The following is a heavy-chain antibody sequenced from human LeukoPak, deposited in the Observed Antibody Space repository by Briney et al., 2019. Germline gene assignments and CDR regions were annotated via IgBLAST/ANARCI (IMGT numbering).Heavy chain of an antibody. CDR3: ARDPAVVVVAGWAFDI. CDR2: ISSSSRYI. J-gene: IGHJ3*02. D-gene: IGHD2-15*01. CDR1: GFTFSSYS. V-gene: IGHV3-21*01. Sequence: GGSLRLSCATSGFTFSSYSMNWVRQAPGKGLEWVSSISSSSRYIYYADSVKGRFTISRDNAKNSLYLQMNSLRAEDTAVYYCARDPAVVVVAGWAFDIWGQGTMVTVSS.